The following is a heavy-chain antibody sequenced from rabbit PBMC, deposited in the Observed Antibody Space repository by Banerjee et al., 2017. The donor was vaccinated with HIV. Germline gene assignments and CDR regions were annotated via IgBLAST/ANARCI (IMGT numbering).Heavy chain of an antibody. CDR3: ARWRSSDSWRLDL. V-gene: IGHV1S45*01. J-gene: IGHJ3*01. D-gene: IGHD8-1*01. CDR2: IDVGSKGTT. Sequence: QEQVVESGGGLVQPEGSLTLTCTASGFDLSSYHYMCWVRQAPGKGLEWIACIDVGSKGTTHYVSWAKGRFTISKTSSTTVTLQMTSLTAADTATYFCARWRSSDSWRLDLWGQGTLVT. CDR1: GFDLSSYHY.